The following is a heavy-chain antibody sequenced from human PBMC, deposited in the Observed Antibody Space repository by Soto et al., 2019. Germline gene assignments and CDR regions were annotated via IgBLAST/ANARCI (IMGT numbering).Heavy chain of an antibody. J-gene: IGHJ4*02. Sequence: EVQLVESGGGLVQPGGSLRLSCAASGFTFSSYSMNWVRQAPGKGLEWVSSISSSSSYIYYADSVKGRFTISRDNAKNSLYLQMNSLRAEDTAVYYCARDGPLVKKDYWGQGTLVTVSS. V-gene: IGHV3-21*01. D-gene: IGHD1-26*01. CDR1: GFTFSSYS. CDR3: ARDGPLVKKDY. CDR2: ISSSSSYI.